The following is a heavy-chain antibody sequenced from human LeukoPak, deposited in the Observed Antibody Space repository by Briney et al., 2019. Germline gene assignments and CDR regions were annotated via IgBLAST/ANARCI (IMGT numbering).Heavy chain of an antibody. CDR3: AKDSSTWGNRYFDY. CDR1: GFTFSSYW. D-gene: IGHD2-2*01. J-gene: IGHJ4*02. CDR2: IKQDGSEK. V-gene: IGHV3-7*01. Sequence: GGSLRLSCAASGFTFSSYWMSWVRQAPGKGLEWVANIKQDGSEKYYVDSEKGRFTISRDNAKNSLYLQMDSLRADDTAVYYCAKDSSTWGNRYFDYWGQGTLVTVSS.